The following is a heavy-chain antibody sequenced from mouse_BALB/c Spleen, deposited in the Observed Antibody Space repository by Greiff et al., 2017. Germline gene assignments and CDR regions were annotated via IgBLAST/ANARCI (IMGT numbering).Heavy chain of an antibody. CDR1: GFTFSSYA. CDR2: ISSGGST. D-gene: IGHD1-1*01. V-gene: IGHV5-6-5*01. J-gene: IGHJ4*01. Sequence: EVKVVESGGGLVKPGGSLKLSCAASGFTFSSYAMSWVRQTPEKRLEWVASISSGGSTYYPDSVKGRFTISRDNARNILYLQMSSLRSEDTAMYYCARGDYYGSSCAMDYWGQGTSVTVSS. CDR3: ARGDYYGSSCAMDY.